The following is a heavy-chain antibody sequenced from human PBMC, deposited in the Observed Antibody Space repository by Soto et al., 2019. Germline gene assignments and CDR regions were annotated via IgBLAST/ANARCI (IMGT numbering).Heavy chain of an antibody. CDR1: GGTFSSYA. CDR3: ARDRAIDSRDHDAFDI. D-gene: IGHD3-22*01. J-gene: IGHJ3*02. Sequence: QVQLVQSGAEMKKPGSSVKVSCKASGGTFSSYAISWVRQAPGQGLEWMGGIIPIFGTANYAQKFQGRVTITADESTSTAYMELSSLRSEDTAVYYCARDRAIDSRDHDAFDIWGQGTMVTVSS. CDR2: IIPIFGTA. V-gene: IGHV1-69*01.